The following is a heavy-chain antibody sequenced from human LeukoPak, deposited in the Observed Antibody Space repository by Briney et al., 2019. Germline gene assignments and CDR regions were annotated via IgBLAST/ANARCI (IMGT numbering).Heavy chain of an antibody. Sequence: GGSLRLSCAASGFTFSISAMSWVRQAPGKGLEGVSDISASGGSTYYADSVKGRFTISRDNSKNTLYLQMNRLRVEDTAIYYCAKDEGARTSGKFGYWGQGTLVTVSS. J-gene: IGHJ4*02. V-gene: IGHV3-23*01. CDR1: GFTFSISA. CDR2: ISASGGST. D-gene: IGHD5-12*01. CDR3: AKDEGARTSGKFGY.